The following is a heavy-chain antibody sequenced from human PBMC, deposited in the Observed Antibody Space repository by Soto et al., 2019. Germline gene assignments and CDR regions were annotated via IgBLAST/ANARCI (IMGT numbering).Heavy chain of an antibody. CDR2: IYYSGNT. V-gene: IGHV4-39*02. J-gene: IGHJ4*02. CDR3: ARDKITGLFDY. D-gene: IGHD2-8*02. CDR1: GGSISSSSYY. Sequence: SETLSLTCTVSGGSISSSSYYWGWIRQPPGKGLEWIGSIYYSGNTYYNPSLKSRVTISVDTAKNQFSLKLTSVTAADTAVYYCARDKITGLFDYWGQGTLVTVSS.